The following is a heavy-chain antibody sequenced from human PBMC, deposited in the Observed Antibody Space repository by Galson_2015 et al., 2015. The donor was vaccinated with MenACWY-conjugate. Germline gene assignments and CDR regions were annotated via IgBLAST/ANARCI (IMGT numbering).Heavy chain of an antibody. CDR3: ASTGFGEDY. J-gene: IGHJ4*02. Sequence: SLRLSCAASGFTFSSYGMHWVRQAPGKGLEWVAVISYDGSNKYYADSVKGRFTISRDNSKNTLYLQMNSLRAADTAVYYCASTGFGEDYWGQGTLVTVSS. D-gene: IGHD3-10*01. CDR1: GFTFSSYG. V-gene: IGHV3-30*03. CDR2: ISYDGSNK.